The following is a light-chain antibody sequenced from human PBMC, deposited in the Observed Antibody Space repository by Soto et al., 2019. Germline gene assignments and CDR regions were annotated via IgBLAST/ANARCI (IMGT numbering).Light chain of an antibody. CDR1: QSVSSY. Sequence: EIVLTQSPATLSLSPGERATLSCRASQSVSSYLAWYQQKPGQAPRLLIYDASNRATGIPARFSGSGSGTDFTLTISSLEPEDVGVYYCQQRSNWPPGLTFGGGTKVEIK. CDR2: DAS. CDR3: QQRSNWPPGLT. V-gene: IGKV3-11*01. J-gene: IGKJ4*01.